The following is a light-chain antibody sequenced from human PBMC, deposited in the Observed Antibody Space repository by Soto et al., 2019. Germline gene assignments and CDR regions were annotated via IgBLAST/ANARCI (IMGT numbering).Light chain of an antibody. CDR3: AVWDDSLDGWV. Sequence: QSVLTQPPSASGTPGQRVTISCSGSSSNIGSHVVYWYQQLAGTAPKLLMYNNNQRPSGVPDRCSGSKSGTSASLAISGLQSEDEADYYCAVWDDSLDGWVFGGGTKLTVL. V-gene: IGLV1-44*01. CDR1: SSNIGSHV. J-gene: IGLJ3*02. CDR2: NNN.